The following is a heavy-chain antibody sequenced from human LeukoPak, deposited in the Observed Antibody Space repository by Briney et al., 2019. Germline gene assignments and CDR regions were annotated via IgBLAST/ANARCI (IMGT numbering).Heavy chain of an antibody. CDR1: GGSISSSSYY. CDR3: ARESKAGTEFDY. V-gene: IGHV4-61*02. CDR2: IYTSGST. Sequence: SETLSLTCTVSGGSISSSSYYWSWIRQPAGKGLEWIGRIYTSGSTNYNPSLKSRVTMSVDTSKNLFSLKLSSVTAADTAVYYCARESKAGTEFDYWGQGTLVTVSS. D-gene: IGHD6-13*01. J-gene: IGHJ4*02.